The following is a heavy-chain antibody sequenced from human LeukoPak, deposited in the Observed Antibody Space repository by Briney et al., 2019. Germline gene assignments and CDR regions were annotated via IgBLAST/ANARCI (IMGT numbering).Heavy chain of an antibody. D-gene: IGHD3-16*02. CDR3: ARAPSPLDYVWRSDRGSFDD. CDR2: INPNSGGT. CDR1: GYTFTGYY. V-gene: IGHV1-2*02. J-gene: IGHJ4*02. Sequence: GASVKVSCKASGYTFTGYYMHWVRQAPGQGLEWMGWINPNSGGTNYAQKFQGRVTMTRDTSISTAYMELSRLRSDDTAVYYCARAPSPLDYVWRSDRGSFDDWGQGTLVTVSS.